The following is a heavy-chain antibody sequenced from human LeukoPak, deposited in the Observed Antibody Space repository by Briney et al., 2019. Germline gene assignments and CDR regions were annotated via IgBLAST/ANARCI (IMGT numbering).Heavy chain of an antibody. CDR1: GFTFSSYW. J-gene: IGHJ4*02. V-gene: IGHV3-7*01. CDR2: IKQDGSEK. CDR3: ARDPRVGTNHFDY. Sequence: GGSLRLSCVASGFTFSSYWMSWVRQAPGKGLEWVANIKQDGSEKYYVDSVKGRFTISRDNAKNSLYLQMNSLRAEDTAVYYCARDPRVGTNHFDYWGQGTLVTVSS. D-gene: IGHD1-26*01.